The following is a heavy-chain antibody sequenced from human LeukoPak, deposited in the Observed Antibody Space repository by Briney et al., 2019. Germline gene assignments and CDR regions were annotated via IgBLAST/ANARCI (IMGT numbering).Heavy chain of an antibody. CDR2: ISGYSGNT. Sequence: GASVKVFCKTSGYTFTRYGVSWARQAPGQGLEWMGWISGYSGNTNYAQKVQARVTMTADTSTSTAYMELRSLRSDDTAVYYCARVGCSGGNCYSSADYWGQGTPVTVSS. V-gene: IGHV1-18*01. D-gene: IGHD2-15*01. J-gene: IGHJ4*02. CDR3: ARVGCSGGNCYSSADY. CDR1: GYTFTRYG.